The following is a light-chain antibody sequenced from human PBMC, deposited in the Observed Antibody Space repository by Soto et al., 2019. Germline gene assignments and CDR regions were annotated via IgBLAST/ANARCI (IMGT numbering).Light chain of an antibody. CDR2: GAS. Sequence: ELVMTQPPATLSVSPGARVTLSCRASQSVGSDLAWYQQKPGQAPRLLIYGASTRATGFPARFSASMHGTEGTITLGSLQSEDGEIYDCQHYDHWPITFGQGTRLEI. CDR3: QHYDHWPIT. J-gene: IGKJ5*01. V-gene: IGKV3-15*01. CDR1: QSVGSD.